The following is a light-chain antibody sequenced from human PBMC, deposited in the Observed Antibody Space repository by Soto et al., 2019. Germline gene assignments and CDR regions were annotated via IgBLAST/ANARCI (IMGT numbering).Light chain of an antibody. CDR1: QSISSW. Sequence: IQMTQSPSTLSASVGDRVTITCRASQSISSWLAWYQQQPGKAPKLLIYDASSLESGVPSRFSGSGSGTEFTLTISSLQPDDFATYYCQQYNSYPMYTFGQGTKLEIK. V-gene: IGKV1-5*01. CDR3: QQYNSYPMYT. J-gene: IGKJ2*01. CDR2: DAS.